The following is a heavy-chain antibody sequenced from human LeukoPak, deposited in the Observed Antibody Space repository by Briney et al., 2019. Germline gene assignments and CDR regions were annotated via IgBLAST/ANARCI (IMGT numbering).Heavy chain of an antibody. Sequence: SETLSLTCTVSGGSISSYYWSWIRQPPGKGLEWIGYIYYSGSTNYNPSLKSRVTISVDTSKNQFSLKLSSVTAADTAVYYCARNLNNYYYYYMDVWGKGTTVTVSS. CDR3: ARNLNNYYYYYMDV. V-gene: IGHV4-59*01. CDR1: GGSISSYY. CDR2: IYYSGST. J-gene: IGHJ6*03.